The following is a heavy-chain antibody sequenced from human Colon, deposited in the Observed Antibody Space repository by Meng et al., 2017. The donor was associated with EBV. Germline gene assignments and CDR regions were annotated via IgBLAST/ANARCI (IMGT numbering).Heavy chain of an antibody. CDR2: VSHPGSA. J-gene: IGHJ4*02. CDR1: GGSFSGYV. V-gene: IGHV4-34*01. CDR3: ARVPTTGYKDH. D-gene: IGHD3-9*01. Sequence: QVLLQQLGAGLLKPSETLALTITVNGGSFSGYVWSWVRQPPGKGMEWIGEVSHPGSANYNPSLKSRVTISVDASEKQFSLRLTSVTAADSAVYYCARVPTTGYKDHWGQGTLVTVSS.